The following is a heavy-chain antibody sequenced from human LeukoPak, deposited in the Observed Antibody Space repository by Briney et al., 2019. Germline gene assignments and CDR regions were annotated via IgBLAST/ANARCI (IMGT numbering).Heavy chain of an antibody. Sequence: SETLSLTCAVYGGSFSGYYWSWIRQPPGKGLEWIGEINHSGSTNYNPSLKSRVTISVDTSKNQFSLKLSSVTAADTAVYYCARDGTTVTTGGRWFDPWGQGTLVTVSS. CDR1: GGSFSGYY. V-gene: IGHV4-34*01. D-gene: IGHD4-17*01. CDR3: ARDGTTVTTGGRWFDP. CDR2: INHSGST. J-gene: IGHJ5*02.